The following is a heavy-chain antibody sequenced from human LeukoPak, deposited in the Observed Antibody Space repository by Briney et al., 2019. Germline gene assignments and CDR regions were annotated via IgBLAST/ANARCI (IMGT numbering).Heavy chain of an antibody. CDR3: AKDISPHSSGYYYD. CDR1: GFTFDDYA. V-gene: IGHV3-9*03. CDR2: ISWNSGSI. D-gene: IGHD3-22*01. Sequence: PGRSLRLSCAASGFTFDDYAMHWIRQAPGKGLEWVSGISWNSGSIGYADSLKGRFTISRDNDKNSLYLQMNSLRAEDMALYYCAKDISPHSSGYYYDWGQGTLVTVSS. J-gene: IGHJ4*02.